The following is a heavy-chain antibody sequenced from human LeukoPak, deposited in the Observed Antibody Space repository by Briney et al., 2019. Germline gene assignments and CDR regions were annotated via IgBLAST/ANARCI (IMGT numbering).Heavy chain of an antibody. J-gene: IGHJ4*02. CDR2: IYIGGST. Sequence: PGGSLRLSCAASGLTVTNTYMAWVRQALGKGLERVSVIYIGGSTYYGDSVKGRFTISRDSSENTVYLQMTSLRVEDTAVYYCARCKIGSHFDYWGQGTLVTVSS. CDR1: GLTVTNTY. CDR3: ARCKIGSHFDY. V-gene: IGHV3-53*01. D-gene: IGHD3-10*01.